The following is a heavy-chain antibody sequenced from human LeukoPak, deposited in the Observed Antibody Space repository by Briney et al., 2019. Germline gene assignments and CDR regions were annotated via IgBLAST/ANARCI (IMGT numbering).Heavy chain of an antibody. J-gene: IGHJ5*02. CDR1: GGTFSSNT. CDR2: IIPIFGTA. V-gene: IGHV1-69*13. CDR3: ARDRGAAYCGGDCPSHWFDP. Sequence: SVKVSCKASGGTFSSNTISWVRQAPGQGLECMGGIIPIFGTANYAQKFQGRVTITADESTSTAYMELSSLRYEDTAVYYCARDRGAAYCGGDCPSHWFDPWGQGTLVTVSS. D-gene: IGHD2-21*02.